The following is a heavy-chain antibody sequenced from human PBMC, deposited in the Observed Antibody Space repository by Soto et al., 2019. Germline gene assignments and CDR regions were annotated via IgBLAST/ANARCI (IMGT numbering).Heavy chain of an antibody. CDR3: AKAKNDYNWDNRPPFDY. CDR1: GFTLRNYA. CDR2: ISANDVGT. J-gene: IGHJ4*02. V-gene: IGHV3-23*01. Sequence: GGALRVSCEASGFTLRNYAMTWVRQAPGKGLEWVSLISANDVGTYYAESVKTRFTISTDQSRNTVYLQMDSLRADDTAIYYCAKAKNDYNWDNRPPFDYWGQGTLVTVSS. D-gene: IGHD1-20*01.